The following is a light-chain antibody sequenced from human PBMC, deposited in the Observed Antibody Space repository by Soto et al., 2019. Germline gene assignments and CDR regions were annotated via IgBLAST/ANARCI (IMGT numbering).Light chain of an antibody. CDR2: DDS. Sequence: SYELTQPPSVSVAPGQTARITCGGNNIASKSVHWYQQRPGQAPVLVLYDDSNRPSGVPDRFSGSKSGNTASLTVSGLQAEDEADYYCSSYAGSNTVVFGGGTKLTVL. CDR3: SSYAGSNTVV. V-gene: IGLV3-21*02. J-gene: IGLJ2*01. CDR1: NIASKS.